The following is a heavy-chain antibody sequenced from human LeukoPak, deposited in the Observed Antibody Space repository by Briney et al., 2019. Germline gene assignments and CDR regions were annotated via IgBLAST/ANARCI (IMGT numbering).Heavy chain of an antibody. Sequence: GRSLGLSCAASGFTFSSFGMHWVRQAPGKGLEWVAVIWYDGSEKYYTDSVKGRFTISRDNSKNTLYLQMSSLRGEDTAIYYCARAGNAFDIWGQGTMVTVSS. CDR1: GFTFSSFG. D-gene: IGHD6-13*01. J-gene: IGHJ3*02. CDR2: IWYDGSEK. V-gene: IGHV3-33*01. CDR3: ARAGNAFDI.